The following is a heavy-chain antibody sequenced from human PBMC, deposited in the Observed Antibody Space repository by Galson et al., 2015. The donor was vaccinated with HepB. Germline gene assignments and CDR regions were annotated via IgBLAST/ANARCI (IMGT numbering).Heavy chain of an antibody. CDR2: IIPIFGTA. D-gene: IGHD3-3*01. CDR3: AKDYDFWSGYSNWFDP. Sequence: SVKVSCKASGGTFSSYAISWVRQAPGQGLEWMGGIIPIFGTANYAQKFQGRVTITADESTSTAYMELSSLRSEDTAVYYCAKDYDFWSGYSNWFDPWGQGTLVTVSS. J-gene: IGHJ5*02. CDR1: GGTFSSYA. V-gene: IGHV1-69*13.